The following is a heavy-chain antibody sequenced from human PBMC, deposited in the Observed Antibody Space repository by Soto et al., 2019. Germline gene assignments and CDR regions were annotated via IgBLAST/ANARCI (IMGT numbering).Heavy chain of an antibody. D-gene: IGHD3-3*02. Sequence: PGGSLRLSCAASGFTFSGYAMSWVRQAPGKGLEWVSAITGPGSRTYYADSVKGRFTISRDNSKNTLSLQMSSLRADDTAVYYCAKWPVSFLDYYYGMDVWGQGTTVTV. CDR2: ITGPGSRT. CDR3: AKWPVSFLDYYYGMDV. V-gene: IGHV3-23*01. CDR1: GFTFSGYA. J-gene: IGHJ6*02.